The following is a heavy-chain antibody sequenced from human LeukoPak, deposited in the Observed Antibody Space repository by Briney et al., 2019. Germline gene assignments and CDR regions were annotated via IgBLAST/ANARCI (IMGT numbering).Heavy chain of an antibody. CDR3: ARARKGYYGSGSYYFPLDY. J-gene: IGHJ4*02. CDR2: MNPDSGNT. CDR1: GYTFTSYD. D-gene: IGHD3-10*01. Sequence: GASVRVSCKASGYTFTSYDINWVRQATGQGLEWMGWMNPDSGNTGYAQKFQGRVTMTRNTSISTAYMELSSLRSEDTAVYYCARARKGYYGSGSYYFPLDYWGQGTLVTVSS. V-gene: IGHV1-8*01.